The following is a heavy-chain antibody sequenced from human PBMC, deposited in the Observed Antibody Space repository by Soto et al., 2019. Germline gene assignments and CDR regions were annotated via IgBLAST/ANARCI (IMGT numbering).Heavy chain of an antibody. V-gene: IGHV3-72*01. CDR2: SRDKPQGYST. CDR3: VRATYFSDSSGYTRCLDY. J-gene: IGHJ4*02. D-gene: IGHD3-22*01. Sequence: GWSLRLSFAASGFTFSNAWMSWVRQAPGKGLEWVGRSRDKPQGYSTAYAASVKGRFTTSRDESKNSAYLQMNSLKTEETAGYYCVRATYFSDSSGYTRCLDYWGQGTRGTVSS. CDR1: GFTFSNAW.